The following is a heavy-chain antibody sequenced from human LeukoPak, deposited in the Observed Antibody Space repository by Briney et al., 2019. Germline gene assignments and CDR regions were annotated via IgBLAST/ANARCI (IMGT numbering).Heavy chain of an antibody. V-gene: IGHV3-33*01. CDR2: IWYDGSNK. CDR3: ARDQEDGSGSLAY. CDR1: GFTFSSYG. Sequence: PGGSLRLSCAASGFTFSSYGMHWVRQAPGKGLEWVAVIWYDGSNKYYADSVKGRFTISRDNSKNTLYLQMNSLRAEDTAVYYCARDQEDGSGSLAYWGQGTLVTVSS. D-gene: IGHD1-26*01. J-gene: IGHJ4*02.